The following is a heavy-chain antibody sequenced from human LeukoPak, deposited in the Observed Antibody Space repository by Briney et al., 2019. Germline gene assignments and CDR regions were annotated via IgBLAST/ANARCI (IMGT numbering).Heavy chain of an antibody. CDR1: GFTFTSSA. Sequence: SVKVSCKASGFTFTSSAVLWVRQARGQRLEWIGWIVVGSGNTNYAQKFQERVTITRDMSTSTAYMELSSLRSEDTAVYYCAGHLLSGSYYEFDYWGQGTLVTVSS. CDR3: AGHLLSGSYYEFDY. J-gene: IGHJ4*02. CDR2: IVVGSGNT. V-gene: IGHV1-58*01. D-gene: IGHD1-26*01.